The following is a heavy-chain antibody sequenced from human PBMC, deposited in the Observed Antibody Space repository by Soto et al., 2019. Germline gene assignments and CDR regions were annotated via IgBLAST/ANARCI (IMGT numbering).Heavy chain of an antibody. CDR2: INHSGST. Sequence: SVTLSLTCAVYGGSFSGYYWSWIRQPPGKGLEWIGEINHSGSTNYNPSLRSRVTISVDTSKNHFSLNLISLTAAATAVYYCASLPPTYYDILTGYFGDYYSGMDVWRQGTTVT. CDR3: ASLPPTYYDILTGYFGDYYSGMDV. J-gene: IGHJ6*01. D-gene: IGHD3-9*01. CDR1: GGSFSGYY. V-gene: IGHV4-34*01.